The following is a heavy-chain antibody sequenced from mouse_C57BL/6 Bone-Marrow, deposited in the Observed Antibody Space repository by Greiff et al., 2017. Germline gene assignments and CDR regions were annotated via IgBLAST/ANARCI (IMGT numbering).Heavy chain of an antibody. J-gene: IGHJ4*01. CDR1: GFSLTSYG. V-gene: IGHV2-6*01. Sequence: QVQLQQSGPGLVAPSQSLSITCTVSGFSLTSYGVDWVRQSPGKGLEWLGVIWGVGSTNYNSALKSRLSISKDNSKRQVFLKMNSLQTDDTAMYYCASRGYDYDGAMDYWGQGTSVTGSS. CDR3: ASRGYDYDGAMDY. CDR2: IWGVGST. D-gene: IGHD2-4*01.